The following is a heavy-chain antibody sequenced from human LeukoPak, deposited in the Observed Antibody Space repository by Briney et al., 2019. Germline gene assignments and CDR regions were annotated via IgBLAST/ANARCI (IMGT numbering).Heavy chain of an antibody. D-gene: IGHD6-19*01. CDR1: GFTFSTYS. J-gene: IGHJ3*02. V-gene: IGHV3-48*01. CDR3: ARDLWAVAGTDADAFDI. Sequence: GGSLRLSCAASGFTFSTYSMNWVRQAPGKGLEWVSYISSSGSTIYYADSVKGRFTISRDNAKNSLYLQMNSLRAEDTAVYHCARDLWAVAGTDADAFDIWGPGTMVTVSS. CDR2: ISSSGSTI.